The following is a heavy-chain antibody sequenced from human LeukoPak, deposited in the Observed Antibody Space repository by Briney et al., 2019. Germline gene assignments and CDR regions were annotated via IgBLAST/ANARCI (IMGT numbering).Heavy chain of an antibody. CDR2: INHSGST. CDR1: GGSFSGYY. V-gene: IGHV4-34*01. J-gene: IGHJ4*02. CDR3: ARGNLNRNY. Sequence: LKPSETLSLTCAVYGGSFSGYYWSWIRQPPGKGLEWIGEINHSGSTNYNPSLKSRVTISVDTSKNQFSLKLSSVTAADTAVYYCARGNLNRNYWGQGTLVTVSS.